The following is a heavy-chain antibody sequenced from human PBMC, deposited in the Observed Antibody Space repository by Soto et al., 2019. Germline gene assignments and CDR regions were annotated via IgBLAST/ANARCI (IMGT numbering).Heavy chain of an antibody. J-gene: IGHJ4*02. CDR3: AHSSWIAVAGTFDY. Sequence: ESGPTLVNPTQTLTLTCTFSGYSLSTSGVGVGWIRQPPGKALEWLALIYWNDDKRYSPSLKSRLTITKDTSKNQVVLTMTNMDPVDTATYYCAHSSWIAVAGTFDYWGQGTLVTVSS. D-gene: IGHD6-19*01. V-gene: IGHV2-5*01. CDR1: GYSLSTSGVG. CDR2: IYWNDDK.